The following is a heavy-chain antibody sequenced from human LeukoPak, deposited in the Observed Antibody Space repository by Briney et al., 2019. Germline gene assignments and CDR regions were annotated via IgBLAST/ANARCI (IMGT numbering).Heavy chain of an antibody. Sequence: GGSLRLSCAASGFTFSSYWMHWVRQAPGEGLEWVSGINWNGGSTGYADSVKGRFTISRDNAKNSLYLQMNSLRAEDTALYYCARAAAGPIQYFDYWGQGTLVTVSS. CDR3: ARAAAGPIQYFDY. CDR2: INWNGGST. D-gene: IGHD6-13*01. V-gene: IGHV3-20*04. J-gene: IGHJ4*02. CDR1: GFTFSSYW.